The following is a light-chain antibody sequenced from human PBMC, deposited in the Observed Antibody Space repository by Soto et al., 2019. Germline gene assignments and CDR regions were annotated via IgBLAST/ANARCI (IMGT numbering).Light chain of an antibody. V-gene: IGKV1-39*01. CDR3: QQSYSSPRT. CDR2: AAS. Sequence: DIQMTQSPSSLSASVGDRVTITCQSSQSIISYLNWYQQKAGKAPQLLIYAASSLQSGVTARFSGSGSGTDFILSISSLQPEDSAICYCQQSYSSPRTFGQGTKLEI. CDR1: QSIISY. J-gene: IGKJ2*01.